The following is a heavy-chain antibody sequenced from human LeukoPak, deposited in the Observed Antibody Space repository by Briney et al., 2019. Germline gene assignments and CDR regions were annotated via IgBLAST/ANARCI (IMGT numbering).Heavy chain of an antibody. J-gene: IGHJ4*02. V-gene: IGHV3-66*02. Sequence: GGSLRLSCAASGINVSANYMTWIRQAPGKGLEWVSLIYGAGAAYYAESVRGRFIISRDNSKNTLFLQMNSLRAEDTAVYYCLSSTGQQLIPYDYWGQGTHVAVSS. CDR2: IYGAGAA. D-gene: IGHD6-13*01. CDR1: GINVSANY. CDR3: LSSTGQQLIPYDY.